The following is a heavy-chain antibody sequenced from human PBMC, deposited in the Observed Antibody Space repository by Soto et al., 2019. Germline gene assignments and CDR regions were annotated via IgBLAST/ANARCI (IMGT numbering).Heavy chain of an antibody. CDR3: GRDPNSNHIGAFEM. CDR1: GFTFFNYA. D-gene: IGHD3-22*01. Sequence: EVQLLESGGGLEQPGGSLTISCAASGFTFFNYAMTWVRQAPGKGLEWVSSIGGTGAPTKYADSVKDRFINSRDNSKNTVYLQLSSLRPEDTAVYYCGRDPNSNHIGAFEMWGQGTVVTVSS. V-gene: IGHV3-23*01. CDR2: IGGTGAPT. J-gene: IGHJ3*02.